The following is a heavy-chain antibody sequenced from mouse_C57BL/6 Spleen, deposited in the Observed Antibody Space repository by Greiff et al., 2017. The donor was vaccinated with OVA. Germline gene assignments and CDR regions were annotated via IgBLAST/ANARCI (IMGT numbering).Heavy chain of an antibody. CDR1: GYTFTSYW. J-gene: IGHJ1*03. D-gene: IGHD1-1*01. Sequence: QVQLQQPGAELVKPGASVKLSCKASGYTFTSYWMHWVKQRPGQGLEWIGMIDPNSGSTNYNEKFKSKATLTVDKSSSTAYMQLSSLTSEDSAVYYCEIYYYGSSWYFDVWGTGTTVTVSS. CDR2: IDPNSGST. V-gene: IGHV1-64*01. CDR3: EIYYYGSSWYFDV.